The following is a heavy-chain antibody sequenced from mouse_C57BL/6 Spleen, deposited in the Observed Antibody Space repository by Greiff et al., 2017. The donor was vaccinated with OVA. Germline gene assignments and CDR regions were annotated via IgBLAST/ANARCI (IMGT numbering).Heavy chain of an antibody. CDR3: TRGADGYPLDY. D-gene: IGHD2-3*01. J-gene: IGHJ2*01. CDR1: GFTFSSYA. Sequence: EVKLVESGEGLVKPGGSLKLSCAASGFTFSSYAMSWVRQTPEKRLEWVAYISSGGDYIYYADTVKGRFNISRDNARNTLYLQMSSLKSEDTAMYYCTRGADGYPLDYWGQGTTLTVSS. V-gene: IGHV5-9-1*02. CDR2: ISSGGDYI.